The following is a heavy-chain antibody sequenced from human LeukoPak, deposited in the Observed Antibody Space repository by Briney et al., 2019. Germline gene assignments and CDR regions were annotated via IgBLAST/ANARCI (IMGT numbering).Heavy chain of an antibody. CDR3: AREQSSSGLNDY. J-gene: IGHJ4*02. CDR1: GFTFSSYS. V-gene: IGHV3-21*01. D-gene: IGHD6-6*01. Sequence: GGSLRLSCAASGFTFSSYSMNWVRQAPGKGLEWVSSISSSSSYIYYADSVKGRFTISRDNAKNSLYLQMNSLRAEDTAVYYCAREQSSSGLNDYWGQGTLVTVSS. CDR2: ISSSSSYI.